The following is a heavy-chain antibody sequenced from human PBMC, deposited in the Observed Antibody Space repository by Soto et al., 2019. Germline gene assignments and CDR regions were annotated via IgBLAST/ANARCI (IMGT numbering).Heavy chain of an antibody. V-gene: IGHV3-9*01. CDR2: SSRASGRI. CDR1: GYTFDDDA. CDR3: AKDIGQWLVEAFDY. J-gene: IGHJ4*02. D-gene: IGHD6-19*01. Sequence: EVPMVESGGGVVQPGRALRLSCAASGYTFDDDAMHWFRQAPGKGLEWGSGSSRASGRIGYADSVKGRFTISRDNAKNTLYVQMNSLSAEETAFYYFAKDIGQWLVEAFDYWGQGTLVTVS.